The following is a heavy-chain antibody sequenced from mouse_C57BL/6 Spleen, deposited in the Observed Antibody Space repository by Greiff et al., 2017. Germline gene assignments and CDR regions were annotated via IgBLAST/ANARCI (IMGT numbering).Heavy chain of an antibody. CDR1: GFTFSSYA. CDR2: ISAGGSYT. CDR3: AREGEPYFDY. V-gene: IGHV5-4*01. J-gene: IGHJ2*01. Sequence: DVKLVESGGGLVKPGGSLKLSCAASGFTFSSYAMSWVRQTPEQRLEWVATISAGGSYTYYPENVKGRSTISKDNAKNNLYLQISHLKSEDTAMYYCAREGEPYFDYWGQGTTLTVSS.